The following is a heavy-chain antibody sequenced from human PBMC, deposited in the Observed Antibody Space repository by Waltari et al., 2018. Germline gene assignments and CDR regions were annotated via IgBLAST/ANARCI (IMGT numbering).Heavy chain of an antibody. Sequence: EVQLVESGGNLVQPGGSLRLSCAASGFAFSTHWMSWVRQAPGKGLEWVANVKEDGSEKYYVDSVKGRFTISRDNAKNSLYLQMNSLRAEDTAVYFCARGRVDFAYWGQGTLVTVSS. V-gene: IGHV3-7*01. J-gene: IGHJ4*02. CDR3: ARGRVDFAY. CDR2: VKEDGSEK. CDR1: GFAFSTHW.